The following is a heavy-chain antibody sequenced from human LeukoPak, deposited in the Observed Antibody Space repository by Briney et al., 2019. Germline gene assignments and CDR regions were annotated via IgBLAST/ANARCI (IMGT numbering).Heavy chain of an antibody. CDR3: ARDNYGDFFDY. D-gene: IGHD4-17*01. Sequence: GGSLRLSCAASGFTFSSYEMNWVRQAPGKGLEWVSYISSSGSTIHYADSVKGRFTISRDNAKNSLCLQMNSLRAEDTAVYYCARDNYGDFFDYWGQGTLVTVSS. J-gene: IGHJ4*02. CDR1: GFTFSSYE. CDR2: ISSSGSTI. V-gene: IGHV3-48*03.